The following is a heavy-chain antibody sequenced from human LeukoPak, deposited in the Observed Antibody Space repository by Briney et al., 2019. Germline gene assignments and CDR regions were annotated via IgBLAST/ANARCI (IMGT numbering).Heavy chain of an antibody. J-gene: IGHJ4*02. CDR2: IYSADST. CDR1: GFTVSTNY. D-gene: IGHD6-19*01. CDR3: ATAVAGPPFDY. V-gene: IGHV3-53*01. Sequence: GGSLRLSCAASGFTVSTNYMSWVRQAPGKGLEWVSVIYSADSTYYAASVKGRFTISRDNSKNTLYLQMNSLRAEDTAVYYCATAVAGPPFDYWGQGTLVTVSS.